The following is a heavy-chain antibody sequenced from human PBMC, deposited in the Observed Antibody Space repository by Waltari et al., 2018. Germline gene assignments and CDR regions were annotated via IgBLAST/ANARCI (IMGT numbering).Heavy chain of an antibody. CDR3: ARDRGKGIYLDS. Sequence: QLQLEESGPGLVKTSGTLSLTCAVSGDPMSSSDWWSWVRQPPGKGLEWIGQIQRSGRTNYNPSFASRVTMSIDTSNNNFSLRVTSATAADTAVYYCARDRGKGIYLDSWGQGTLVTVSP. D-gene: IGHD2-15*01. CDR2: IQRSGRT. V-gene: IGHV4-4*02. J-gene: IGHJ4*02. CDR1: GDPMSSSDW.